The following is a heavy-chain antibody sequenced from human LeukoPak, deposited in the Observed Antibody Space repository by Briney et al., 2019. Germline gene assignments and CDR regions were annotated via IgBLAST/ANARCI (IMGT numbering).Heavy chain of an antibody. Sequence: ASVKVSCKASGYTFTSYGISWVRQAPGQGLEWMGWISAYNGNTNYAQKLQGRVTMTTDTSTSTAYMELRSLRSDDTAVYYCARARGVVVTAISTAYGMDVWGQGTTVTVSS. J-gene: IGHJ6*02. CDR1: GYTFTSYG. CDR2: ISAYNGNT. CDR3: ARARGVVVTAISTAYGMDV. V-gene: IGHV1-18*01. D-gene: IGHD2-21*02.